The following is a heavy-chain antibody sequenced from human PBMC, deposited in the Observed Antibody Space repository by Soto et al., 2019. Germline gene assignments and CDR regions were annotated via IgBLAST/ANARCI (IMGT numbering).Heavy chain of an antibody. CDR3: VKWNYGSGSGAFDI. CDR2: ISWNSGSI. Sequence: TLSLTCAASGFTFDDYAMHWVRQPPGKGLEWGSGISWNSGSIDYADSVKGRFTSSRDNAKNSLYLQMSSLRAEDTALYYCVKWNYGSGSGAFDIWGQGTMVTVS. CDR1: GFTFDDYA. J-gene: IGHJ3*02. D-gene: IGHD3-10*01. V-gene: IGHV3-9*01.